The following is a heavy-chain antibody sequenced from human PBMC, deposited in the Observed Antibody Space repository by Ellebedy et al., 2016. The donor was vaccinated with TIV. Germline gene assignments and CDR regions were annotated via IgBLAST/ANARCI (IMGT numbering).Heavy chain of an antibody. CDR3: AREGIGSGWYYYGMDV. J-gene: IGHJ6*02. V-gene: IGHV3-11*06. CDR2: ISSSSSYA. D-gene: IGHD6-19*01. Sequence: GESLKISCAASEFTFSDYYMSWIRQAPGKGLEWVSYISSSSSYANYAESVKGRFTISRDNAKNSLYLQMNSLRAEDTAVYYCAREGIGSGWYYYGMDVWGQGTTVTVSS. CDR1: EFTFSDYY.